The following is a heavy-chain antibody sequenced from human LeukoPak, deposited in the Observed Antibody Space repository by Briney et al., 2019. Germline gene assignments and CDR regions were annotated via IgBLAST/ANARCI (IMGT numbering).Heavy chain of an antibody. CDR3: ARVRLGAPTRVFDY. V-gene: IGHV3-72*01. Sequence: GGSLRLSCAASGFTFSDHYMDWVRQAPGKGPEWVGRIRNKANSYTTQYAASVNGRFTISRDDSKNSLYLHMNSLKTEDTAVYFCARVRLGAPTRVFDYWGQGSLVTVSS. J-gene: IGHJ4*02. D-gene: IGHD1-26*01. CDR1: GFTFSDHY. CDR2: IRNKANSYTT.